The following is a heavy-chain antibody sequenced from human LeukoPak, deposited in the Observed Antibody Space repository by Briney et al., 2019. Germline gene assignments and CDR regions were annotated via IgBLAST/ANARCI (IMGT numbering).Heavy chain of an antibody. CDR3: ATYSILNAREFRY. Sequence: PGGSLRLSCSASEFTFSNFWMSWVRQAPGKGLEWVSYISSSSSTIYYADSVKGRFTISRDNAKNSVYLQMNSLGADDTAVYYCATYSILNAREFRYWGQGTLVTVTS. J-gene: IGHJ1*01. D-gene: IGHD4-11*01. V-gene: IGHV3-48*04. CDR2: ISSSSSTI. CDR1: EFTFSNFW.